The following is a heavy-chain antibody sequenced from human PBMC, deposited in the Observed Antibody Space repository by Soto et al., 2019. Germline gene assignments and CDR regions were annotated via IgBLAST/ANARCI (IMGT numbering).Heavy chain of an antibody. CDR2: MNAKSGDT. CDR3: ARGNPFNYAGFDV. J-gene: IGHJ6*02. V-gene: IGHV1-8*01. CDR1: GYTFSDFD. D-gene: IGHD3-16*01. Sequence: QAHLEQSGAELKRPGASVKVSCKASGYTFSDFDINWLRQASGQGPEWMGWMNAKSGDTFFAQRFQDQFNMTWDTSLSTAYMEVGSLTSDHTAIYYCARGNPFNYAGFDVWGQGTTVAVSS.